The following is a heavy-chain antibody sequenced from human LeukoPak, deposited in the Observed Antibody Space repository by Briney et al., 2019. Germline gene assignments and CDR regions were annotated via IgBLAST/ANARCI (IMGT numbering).Heavy chain of an antibody. V-gene: IGHV3-23*01. J-gene: IGHJ4*02. Sequence: PGGFLRLSCAASGFTFSGYAMSWVRQAPGKGLEWVSTISGSGVSTYYADSVKGRFTSSRDNSKNTLYLQMNNLRAEDTAVYYCAKESRYYYGSGSFSSQFDYWGQGNLVTVSS. CDR2: ISGSGVST. D-gene: IGHD3-10*01. CDR1: GFTFSGYA. CDR3: AKESRYYYGSGSFSSQFDY.